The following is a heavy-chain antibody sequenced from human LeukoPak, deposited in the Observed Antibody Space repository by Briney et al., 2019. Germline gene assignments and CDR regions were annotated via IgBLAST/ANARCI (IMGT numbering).Heavy chain of an antibody. V-gene: IGHV3-30-3*01. D-gene: IGHD6-19*01. J-gene: IGHJ4*02. CDR2: ISYDGSNK. Sequence: TGGSLRHSCAASGFTFSSYAMPWVRQAPGKGLEWVAVISYDGSNKYYADSVKGRFTISRDNSKNTLYLQMNSLRAEDTAVYYCAREAFLAVAGYFDYWGQGTLVTVSS. CDR1: GFTFSSYA. CDR3: AREAFLAVAGYFDY.